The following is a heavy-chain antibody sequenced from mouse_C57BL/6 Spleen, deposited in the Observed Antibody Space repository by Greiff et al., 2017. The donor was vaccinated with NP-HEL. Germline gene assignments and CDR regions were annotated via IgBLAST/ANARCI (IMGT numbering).Heavy chain of an antibody. CDR1: GYSITSDY. J-gene: IGHJ4*01. Sequence: EVKLEESGPGLAKPSQTLSLTCSVTGYSITSDYWNWIRKFPGNKLEYMGYISYSGSTYYNPSLKSRISITRDTSKNQYYLQLNSVTTEDTATYYCARAYYSNLYYYAMDYWGQGTSVTVSS. CDR2: ISYSGST. V-gene: IGHV3-8*01. D-gene: IGHD2-5*01. CDR3: ARAYYSNLYYYAMDY.